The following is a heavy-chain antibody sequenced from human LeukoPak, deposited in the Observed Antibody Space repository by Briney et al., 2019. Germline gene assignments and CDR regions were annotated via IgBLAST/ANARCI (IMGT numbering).Heavy chain of an antibody. J-gene: IGHJ3*02. Sequence: PGGSLRLSCAASGFTFDDYGMSWVRQAPGKGLEWVSGINWNGGSTGYADSVKGRFTISRDNAKNSLYLQMNSLRAEDTALYYCARDEFGGVIVDAFDIWGQGTMVTVSS. V-gene: IGHV3-20*04. CDR1: GFTFDDYG. D-gene: IGHD3-16*02. CDR2: INWNGGST. CDR3: ARDEFGGVIVDAFDI.